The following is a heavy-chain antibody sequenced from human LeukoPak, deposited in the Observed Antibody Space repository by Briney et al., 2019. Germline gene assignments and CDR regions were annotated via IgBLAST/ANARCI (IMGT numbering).Heavy chain of an antibody. Sequence: SVKVSCKASGCTFTSYAISWVRQAPGQGLEWMGRIIPIFGATNYAQKFQGRVTITTDESASTAYMELSSPRSEDTAVYYGVRDDAGGYYSYYFDYWGQGTLVTVSS. CDR3: VRDDAGGYYSYYFDY. D-gene: IGHD3-22*01. J-gene: IGHJ4*02. CDR1: GCTFTSYA. V-gene: IGHV1-69*05. CDR2: IIPIFGAT.